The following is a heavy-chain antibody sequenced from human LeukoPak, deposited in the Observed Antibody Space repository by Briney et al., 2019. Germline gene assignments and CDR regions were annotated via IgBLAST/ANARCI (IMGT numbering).Heavy chain of an antibody. CDR3: ARLRSVAGTKGDIDY. Sequence: SETLSLTCAVYGGSFSGYYWSWIRQPPGKGLEWIGEINHSGSTNYNPSLKSRVTISVDTSKNQFSLKLSSVTAADTAVYYCARLRSVAGTKGDIDYWGQGTLVTVSS. CDR1: GGSFSGYY. D-gene: IGHD6-19*01. J-gene: IGHJ4*02. V-gene: IGHV4-34*01. CDR2: INHSGST.